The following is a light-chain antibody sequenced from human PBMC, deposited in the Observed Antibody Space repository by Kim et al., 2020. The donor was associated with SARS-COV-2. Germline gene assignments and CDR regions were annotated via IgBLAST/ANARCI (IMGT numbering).Light chain of an antibody. Sequence: EIVLTQSPGTLSLSPGERATLSCRASQSVVSSFLAWYQQSPGQAPRLLIHGASSRATGIPDRFSGSGSGTDFTLTINRLEPEDFAVYYCQHYGGSPMYSFGQGTKLEI. V-gene: IGKV3-20*01. CDR2: GAS. CDR1: QSVVSSF. CDR3: QHYGGSPMYS. J-gene: IGKJ2*03.